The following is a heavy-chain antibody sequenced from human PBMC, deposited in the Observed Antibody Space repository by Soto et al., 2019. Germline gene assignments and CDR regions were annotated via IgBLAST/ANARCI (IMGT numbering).Heavy chain of an antibody. CDR3: ARPIAVAGTYGMDV. D-gene: IGHD6-19*01. CDR2: IYPGDSDT. V-gene: IGHV5-51*01. J-gene: IGHJ6*02. CDR1: GGSCVSYL. Sequence: SSGERCGGSCVSYLIGWVRKMPGKGLEWMGIIYPGDSDTRYSPSFQGQVTISADKSISTAYLQWSSLKASDTAMYYCARPIAVAGTYGMDVWGQGTTVTVSS.